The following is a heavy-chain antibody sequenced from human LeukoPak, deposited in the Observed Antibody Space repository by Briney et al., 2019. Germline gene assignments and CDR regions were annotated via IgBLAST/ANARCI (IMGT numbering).Heavy chain of an antibody. CDR1: GFTFSSYA. V-gene: IGHV3-43*02. Sequence: PGGSLRLSCAASGFTFSSYAMHWVRQAPGKGLEWVSLISGDGGSTYYADSVKGRFTISRDNSKNSLYLQMNSLRTEDTALYYCAKITFYSSSWHHEDYWGQGTLVTVSS. D-gene: IGHD6-13*01. J-gene: IGHJ4*02. CDR3: AKITFYSSSWHHEDY. CDR2: ISGDGGST.